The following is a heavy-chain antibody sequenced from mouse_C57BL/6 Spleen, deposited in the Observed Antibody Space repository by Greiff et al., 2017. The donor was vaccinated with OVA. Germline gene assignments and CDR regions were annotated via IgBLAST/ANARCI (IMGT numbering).Heavy chain of an antibody. Sequence: QVQLQQPGAELVKPGASVKLSCKASGYTFTSYWMHWVKQRPGQGLEWIGMIHPNSGSTNYNEKFKSKATLTVDKSSSTAYMQLSSLTSEDSAVYNCAREGNWDGYYYAMGYWGQGTSVTVSS. CDR3: AREGNWDGYYYAMGY. J-gene: IGHJ4*01. D-gene: IGHD4-1*01. CDR1: GYTFTSYW. V-gene: IGHV1-64*01. CDR2: IHPNSGST.